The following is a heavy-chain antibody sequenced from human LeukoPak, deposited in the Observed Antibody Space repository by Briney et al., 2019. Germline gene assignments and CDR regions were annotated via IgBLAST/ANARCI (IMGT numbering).Heavy chain of an antibody. J-gene: IGHJ4*02. Sequence: SETLSLTCTVSGGSISSGDYYWSWIRQPPGKGLEWIGYIYYSGSTYYNPSLKSRVTISVDTSKNQFSLKLSSVTAADTAVYYCARRITIFGVVTSFDYWGQGTLVTVS. CDR3: ARRITIFGVVTSFDY. CDR2: IYYSGST. V-gene: IGHV4-30-4*01. D-gene: IGHD3-3*01. CDR1: GGSISSGDYY.